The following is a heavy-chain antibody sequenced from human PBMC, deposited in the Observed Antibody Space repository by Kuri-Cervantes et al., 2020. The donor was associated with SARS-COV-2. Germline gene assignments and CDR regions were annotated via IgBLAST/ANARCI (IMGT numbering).Heavy chain of an antibody. Sequence: SQTLSLTCAVYGGSFSGYYWSWIRQPPGKGLEWIGEINHSGSTNYNPSLKSRVTISVDTSKNQFSLKLSSVTAADTAVYYCARGYYYDSSGSHTPYDAFDIWGQGTMVTVSS. CDR2: INHSGST. J-gene: IGHJ3*02. CDR1: GGSFSGYY. V-gene: IGHV4-34*01. D-gene: IGHD3-22*01. CDR3: ARGYYYDSSGSHTPYDAFDI.